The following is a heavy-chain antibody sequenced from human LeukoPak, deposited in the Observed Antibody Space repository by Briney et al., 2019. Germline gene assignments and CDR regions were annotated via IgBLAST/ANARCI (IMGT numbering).Heavy chain of an antibody. D-gene: IGHD2-15*01. CDR2: ISGSGGST. CDR1: GFTFNSFA. CDR3: ARDCAYCSGERRFDY. Sequence: PGGSLRLSCAASGFTFNSFAMSWVRQAPGKGLEWVSAISGSGGSTYYADSVKGRFTISRDNAKNSLYLQMNSLRAEDTAVYYCARDCAYCSGERRFDYWGQGTLVTVSS. V-gene: IGHV3-23*01. J-gene: IGHJ4*02.